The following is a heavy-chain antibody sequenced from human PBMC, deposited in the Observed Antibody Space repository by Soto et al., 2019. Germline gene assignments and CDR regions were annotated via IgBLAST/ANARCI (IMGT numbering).Heavy chain of an antibody. V-gene: IGHV3-23*01. D-gene: IGHD2-15*01. Sequence: PGGSLILSCAASGFTFSSYAMSWVRQAPGKGLEWVSAISGSGGSTYYADSVKGRFTISRDNSKNTLYLQMNSLRAEDTAVYYCAKVASPLGYCSGGSCSIWGQGTLVTVSS. CDR1: GFTFSSYA. J-gene: IGHJ4*02. CDR3: AKVASPLGYCSGGSCSI. CDR2: ISGSGGST.